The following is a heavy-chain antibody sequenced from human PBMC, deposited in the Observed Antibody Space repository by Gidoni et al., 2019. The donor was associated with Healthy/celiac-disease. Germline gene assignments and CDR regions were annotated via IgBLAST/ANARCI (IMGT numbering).Heavy chain of an antibody. V-gene: IGHV1-2*02. J-gene: IGHJ5*02. CDR1: GYTFTGYY. CDR3: ARVKTALSGPTLYNWFDP. D-gene: IGHD1-26*01. CDR2: INPHSGGT. Sequence: QVQLVQSGAEVKKPGASVKVSCKASGYTFTGYYMHWVRHAPGQGLEWMGWINPHSGGTNYAQKFQGRVTMTRDTSISTAYMELSRLRSDDTAVYYCARVKTALSGPTLYNWFDPWGQGTLVTVSS.